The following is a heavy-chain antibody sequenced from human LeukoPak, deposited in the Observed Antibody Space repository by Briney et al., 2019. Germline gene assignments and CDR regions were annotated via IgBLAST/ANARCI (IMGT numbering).Heavy chain of an antibody. Sequence: GGSLRLSCAASGFTFSSYAMSWVRQAPGKGLEWVSAISGSGGSTYYADSVKGRFTISRDNSKNTLYLQMNSLRAEDTAVYYCAKATDGTEPYHIAVARYYYYGMDVWGQGTTVTVSS. CDR3: AKATDGTEPYHIAVARYYYYGMDV. CDR2: ISGSGGST. V-gene: IGHV3-23*01. D-gene: IGHD6-19*01. CDR1: GFTFSSYA. J-gene: IGHJ6*02.